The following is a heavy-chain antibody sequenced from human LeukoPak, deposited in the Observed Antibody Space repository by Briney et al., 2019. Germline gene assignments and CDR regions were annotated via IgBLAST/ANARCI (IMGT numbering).Heavy chain of an antibody. V-gene: IGHV3-7*01. Sequence: GGSLRLSCAASGFTYSSYWMSWVRQAPGKGLEGVANIKQDGSEEYYVDSVKGRFTVSRDNAKNSLYLQMNSLRAEDTAVYYCARVYRSSSGYCFDFWGQGTLVTVSS. CDR1: GFTYSSYW. CDR2: IKQDGSEE. CDR3: ARVYRSSSGYCFDF. D-gene: IGHD6-6*01. J-gene: IGHJ4*02.